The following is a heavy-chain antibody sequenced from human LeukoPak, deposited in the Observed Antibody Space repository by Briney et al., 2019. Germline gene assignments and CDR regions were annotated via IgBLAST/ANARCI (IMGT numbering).Heavy chain of an antibody. D-gene: IGHD2-15*01. CDR1: GGSISSSSYY. Sequence: PSETLSLTCTVSGGSISSSSYYWGWIRQPPGKGLEWIGSIYYSGSTYYNPSLKSRVTISVDTSKNQFSLKLSSVTAADTAVYYCARAGRNCSGGSCYEDNWFDPWGQGTLVTVSS. J-gene: IGHJ5*02. V-gene: IGHV4-39*01. CDR2: IYYSGST. CDR3: ARAGRNCSGGSCYEDNWFDP.